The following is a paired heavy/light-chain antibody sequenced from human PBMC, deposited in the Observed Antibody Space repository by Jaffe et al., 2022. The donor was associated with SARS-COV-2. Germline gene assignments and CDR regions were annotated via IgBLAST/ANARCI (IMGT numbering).Light chain of an antibody. J-gene: IGKJ2*01. CDR1: QSISSW. CDR2: KAS. Sequence: DIQMTQSPSTLSASVGDRVTITCRASQSISSWLAWYQQKPGKAPKLLIYKASSLESGVPSRFSGSGSGTEFTLTISSLQPDDFATYYCQQYNSYSDMYTFGQGTKLEIK. CDR3: QQYNSYSDMYT. V-gene: IGKV1-5*03.
Heavy chain of an antibody. V-gene: IGHV3-33*01. J-gene: IGHJ3*02. CDR3: ARENEGLTYCGGDCPATGAFDI. CDR1: GFTFSSYG. D-gene: IGHD2-21*02. Sequence: QVQLVESGGGVVQPGRSLRLSCAASGFTFSSYGMHWVRQAPGKGLEWVAVIWYDGSNKYYADSVKGRFTISRDNSKNTLYLQMNSLRAEDTAVYYCARENEGLTYCGGDCPATGAFDIWGQGTMVTVSS. CDR2: IWYDGSNK.